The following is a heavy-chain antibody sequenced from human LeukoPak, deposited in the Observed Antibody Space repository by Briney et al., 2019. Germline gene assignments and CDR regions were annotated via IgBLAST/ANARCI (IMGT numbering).Heavy chain of an antibody. CDR2: IYYSGST. J-gene: IGHJ4*02. CDR3: ARNQQWLLPFDY. V-gene: IGHV4-59*01. D-gene: IGHD6-19*01. CDR1: GGSISSYY. Sequence: SETLSLTCTVSGGSISSYYWSWIRQPPGKGLEWIGYIYYSGSTNYNPSLKSRVTISVDTSKNQFSLKLSSVTAADTAVYYCARNQQWLLPFDYWGQETLVTVSS.